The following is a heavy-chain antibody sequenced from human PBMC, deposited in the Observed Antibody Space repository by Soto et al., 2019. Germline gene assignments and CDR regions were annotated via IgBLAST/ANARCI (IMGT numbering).Heavy chain of an antibody. CDR3: ARDFEGEFDY. Sequence: EVQLVESGGGLVQPGGSLRLSCAASVFTFSSYSMNWVRQAPGKGLEWVSYISSSSSTIYYADSVKGRFTISRDNAKNSLYLQMNSLRAEDTAVYYCARDFEGEFDYWGQGTLVTVSS. J-gene: IGHJ4*02. V-gene: IGHV3-48*01. D-gene: IGHD3-16*01. CDR1: VFTFSSYS. CDR2: ISSSSSTI.